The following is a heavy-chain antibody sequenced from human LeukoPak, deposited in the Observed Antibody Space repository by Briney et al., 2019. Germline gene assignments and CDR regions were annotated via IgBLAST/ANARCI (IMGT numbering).Heavy chain of an antibody. CDR3: ARAMPGYCSSTSCYGGYYYYGMDV. Sequence: PSETLSLTCTVSGGSISSSSYYWGWIRQPPGKGLEWIGSIYYSGSTYYNPSLKSRVTISVDTSKNQFSLKLSSVTAADTAVYYCARAMPGYCSSTSCYGGYYYYGMDVWGQGTTVTVSS. CDR2: IYYSGST. J-gene: IGHJ6*02. CDR1: GGSISSSSYY. V-gene: IGHV4-39*01. D-gene: IGHD2-2*01.